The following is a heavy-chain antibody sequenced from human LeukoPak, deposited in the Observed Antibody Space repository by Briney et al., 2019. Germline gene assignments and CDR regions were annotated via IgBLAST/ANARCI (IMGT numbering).Heavy chain of an antibody. CDR2: ISSSSSYV. Sequence: PGGSLGLSCAASGFTFSPYTMTWVRQAPGKGLEWVSSISSSSSYVYYADSVKGRFTISRDNAESSLFLQMSSLRAEDTAVYYCARDFHFAQHYYMDVWGKGTTVTVSS. V-gene: IGHV3-21*01. CDR1: GFTFSPYT. CDR3: ARDFHFAQHYYMDV. D-gene: IGHD2-2*01. J-gene: IGHJ6*03.